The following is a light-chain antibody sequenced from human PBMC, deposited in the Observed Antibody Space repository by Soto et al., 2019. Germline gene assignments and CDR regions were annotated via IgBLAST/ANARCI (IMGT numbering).Light chain of an antibody. CDR3: GSYADGDSAWV. V-gene: IGLV2-14*01. J-gene: IGLJ3*02. CDR1: YSDVGSYNY. CDR2: EVS. Sequence: QSALTQPAFVSGSPGQSITISCTGTYSDVGSYNYVSWFQQHPGKAPQLIIHEVSNRPLGISNRFSASKSGNTASRTISGLEAEEEADYYCGSYADGDSAWVFGGGTKVTVL.